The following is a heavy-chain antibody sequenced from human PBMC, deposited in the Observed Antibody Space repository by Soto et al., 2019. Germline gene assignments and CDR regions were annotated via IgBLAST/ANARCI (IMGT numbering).Heavy chain of an antibody. CDR1: GGSISSGGYY. D-gene: IGHD2-2*01. V-gene: IGHV4-61*02. Sequence: QVQLQESGPGLVKPSQTLSLTCTVSGGSISSGGYYWSWIRQPAGKGLEWIGRIYTSGSTNYNPSLKSRVTMSVDTSKNQFSLKLSSVTAADTAVYYCARGDSVPAAPLEYWGQGTLVTVSS. J-gene: IGHJ4*02. CDR2: IYTSGST. CDR3: ARGDSVPAAPLEY.